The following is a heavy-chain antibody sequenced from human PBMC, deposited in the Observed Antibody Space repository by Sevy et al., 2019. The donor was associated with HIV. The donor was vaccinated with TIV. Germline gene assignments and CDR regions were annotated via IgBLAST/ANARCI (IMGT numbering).Heavy chain of an antibody. Sequence: GSLRLSCTSSGFTFSSYAMNWVRQAPGKGLEWVSTISHSGDSTYYANSVKGRFTISRDNSENTLYLQMNSLRAEGTALYYCAGRKVGDFWSGSIRGPWAGGPLFDYWGQGTLVTVSS. CDR3: AGRKVGDFWSGSIRGPWAGGPLFDY. CDR2: ISHSGDST. CDR1: GFTFSSYA. D-gene: IGHD3-3*01. J-gene: IGHJ4*02. V-gene: IGHV3-23*01.